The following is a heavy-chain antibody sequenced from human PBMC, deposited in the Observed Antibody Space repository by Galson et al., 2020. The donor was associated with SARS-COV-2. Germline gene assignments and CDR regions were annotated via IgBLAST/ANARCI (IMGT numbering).Heavy chain of an antibody. V-gene: IGHV3-7*01. D-gene: IGHD3-10*01. CDR3: ARDWGAYGSGSYYYYGMDV. CDR1: GFTFSSYW. CDR2: IKQDGSEK. Sequence: TGGSLRLSCAAYGFTFSSYWMSWVRQAPGKGLEWVANIKQDGSEKYYVDYVKGRFTISRDNAKNSLYLQMNSLRAEDTAVYYCARDWGAYGSGSYYYYGMDVWGQGTTVTVSS. J-gene: IGHJ6*02.